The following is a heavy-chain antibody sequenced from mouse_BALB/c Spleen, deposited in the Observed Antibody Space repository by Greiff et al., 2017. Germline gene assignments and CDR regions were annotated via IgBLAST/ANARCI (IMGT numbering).Heavy chain of an antibody. J-gene: IGHJ4*01. CDR3: ARKKFDYAMDY. CDR1: GYTFTDYN. D-gene: IGHD1-3*01. Sequence: EVQLQQSGPELVKPGASVKISCKASGYTFTDYNMHWVKQSHGKSLEWIGYIYPYNGGTGYNQTFKSKATLTVDNSSSTAYMELRSLTSEDSAVYYCARKKFDYAMDYWGQGTSVTVSS. V-gene: IGHV1S29*02. CDR2: IYPYNGGT.